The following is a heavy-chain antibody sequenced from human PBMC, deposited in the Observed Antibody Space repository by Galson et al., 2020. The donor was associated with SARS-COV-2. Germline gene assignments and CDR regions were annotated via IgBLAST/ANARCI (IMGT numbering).Heavy chain of an antibody. CDR3: ARSNGGGFGY. V-gene: IGHV5-10-1*01. J-gene: IGHJ4*02. D-gene: IGHD2-8*01. Sequence: YAKYSPSCQGHVTISADKSITTVYLQWNSLKASDTAIYYCARSNGGGFGYWGQGTLVTVSS. CDR2: YA.